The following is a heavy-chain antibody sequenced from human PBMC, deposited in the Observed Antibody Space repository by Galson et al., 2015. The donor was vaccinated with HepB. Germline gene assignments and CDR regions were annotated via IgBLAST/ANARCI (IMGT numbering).Heavy chain of an antibody. J-gene: IGHJ6*02. D-gene: IGHD3-10*01. Sequence: SLRLSCAASGFTFSSYDMHWVRQATGKGLEWVSAIGTAGDPYYPGSVKGRFTISRENAKNSLYLQMNSLRAGDTAVYYCARGRFGELQNGSPYYYYGMDVWGQGTTVTVSS. CDR2: IGTAGDP. V-gene: IGHV3-13*05. CDR3: ARGRFGELQNGSPYYYYGMDV. CDR1: GFTFSSYD.